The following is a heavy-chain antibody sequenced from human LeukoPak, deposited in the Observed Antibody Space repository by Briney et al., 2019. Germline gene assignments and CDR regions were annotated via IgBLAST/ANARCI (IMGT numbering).Heavy chain of an antibody. CDR2: ISGSGGST. CDR1: GFTFSSYA. CDR3: AKTYCYDSSGYYYGMDV. V-gene: IGHV3-23*01. D-gene: IGHD3-22*01. Sequence: GGSLRLSCAASGFTFSSYAMSWVRQAPGKGLEWVSAISGSGGSTYYADSVKGRFTISRDNSKNTLYLQMNSLRAEDTAVYYCAKTYCYDSSGYYYGMDVWGQGTTVTVSS. J-gene: IGHJ6*02.